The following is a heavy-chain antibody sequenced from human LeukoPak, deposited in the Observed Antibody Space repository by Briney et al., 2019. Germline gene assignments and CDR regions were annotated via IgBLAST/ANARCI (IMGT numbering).Heavy chain of an antibody. CDR3: ARGDYYGSGSYSAAFDI. CDR2: MNPNSGNT. D-gene: IGHD3-10*01. CDR1: GYTFTSYD. V-gene: IGHV1-8*01. Sequence: ASVKVSCRASGYTFTSYDINWVRQATGQGLEWMGWMNPNSGNTGYAQKFQGRVTMTRNTSISTAYMELSSLRSEDTAVYYCARGDYYGSGSYSAAFDIWGQGTMVTVSS. J-gene: IGHJ3*02.